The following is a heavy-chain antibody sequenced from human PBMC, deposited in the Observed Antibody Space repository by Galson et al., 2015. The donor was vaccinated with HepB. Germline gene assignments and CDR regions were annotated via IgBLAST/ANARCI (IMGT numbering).Heavy chain of an antibody. CDR3: AKAGCSGAGCYLRYSWIDS. CDR2: ITTSSSYI. D-gene: IGHD2-2*01. Sequence: SMRLYCAAYGFTFSAYDMYWVRQAPGKGLGWVSSITTSSSYIYYADSMRGRFTISSDNAMYSLFLQMDILRAEDKAVYYCAKAGCSGAGCYLRYSWIDSWGQGTLVTVSS. CDR1: GFTFSAYD. V-gene: IGHV3-21*06. J-gene: IGHJ5*01.